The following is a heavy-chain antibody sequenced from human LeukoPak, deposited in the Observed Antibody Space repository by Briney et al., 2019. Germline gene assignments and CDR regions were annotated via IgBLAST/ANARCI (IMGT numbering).Heavy chain of an antibody. J-gene: IGHJ4*02. CDR1: GFTFSSYA. CDR3: VRVAATAFLDY. Sequence: GGSLRLSCSASGFTFSSYAMHWVRQAPGKGLEYVSAISSNGGSTYHADSVKGRFTISRDNSKNTLYLQMSSLRAEDTAVYYCVRVAATAFLDYWGQGTLVTVSS. V-gene: IGHV3-64D*06. CDR2: ISSNGGST. D-gene: IGHD2-15*01.